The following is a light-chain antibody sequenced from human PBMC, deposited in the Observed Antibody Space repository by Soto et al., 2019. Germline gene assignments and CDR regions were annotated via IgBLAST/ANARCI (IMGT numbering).Light chain of an antibody. CDR3: SSYAGSNNFV. J-gene: IGLJ1*01. CDR1: SSDVGGYNY. CDR2: EVS. V-gene: IGLV2-8*01. Sequence: QSALTQPPSASGSPGQSVTISCTGTSSDVGGYNYVSWYKQHPGKAPKLMIYEVSKRPSGVPDRFSGSKSGNTASLTVSGLQVEDEADYYCSSYAGSNNFVFGTGTKLTVL.